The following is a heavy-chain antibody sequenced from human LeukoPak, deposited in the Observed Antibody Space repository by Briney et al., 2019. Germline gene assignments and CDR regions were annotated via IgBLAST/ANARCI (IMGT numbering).Heavy chain of an antibody. J-gene: IGHJ4*02. V-gene: IGHV3-53*01. CDR2: IYSGGST. CDR1: GFTVSSYY. CDR3: ARAQDTAMVYYFDS. D-gene: IGHD5-18*01. Sequence: PGGSLRLSCAASGFTVSSYYMSWVRQPPGKGLEWVSIIYSGGSTYYADSVKGRFTISRDNSKNTLYLKMNSLRAEDTAVYYCARAQDTAMVYYFDSWGQGTLVTVSS.